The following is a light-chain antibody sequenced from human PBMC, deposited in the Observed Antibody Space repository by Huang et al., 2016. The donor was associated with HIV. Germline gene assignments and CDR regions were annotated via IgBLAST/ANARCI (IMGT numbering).Light chain of an antibody. CDR1: QTVTSTS. V-gene: IGKV3-20*01. J-gene: IGKJ3*01. Sequence: EIVLTQSPGTLSLSPGERVTLSCRASQTVTSTSLAWYQQKPGQAPRLLIYGASRRATGVPDRFSGSGSGTDVTLTISRLEPEDFVVYYCQQYGNSPVTFGPGTKVEIK. CDR2: GAS. CDR3: QQYGNSPVT.